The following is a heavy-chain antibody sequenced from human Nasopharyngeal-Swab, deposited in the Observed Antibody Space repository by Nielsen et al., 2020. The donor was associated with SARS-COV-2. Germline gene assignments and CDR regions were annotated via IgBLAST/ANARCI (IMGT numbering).Heavy chain of an antibody. CDR3: AKEPDYDFWSGYFDY. CDR1: GFTFSSYA. Sequence: GESLKISCAASGFTFSSYAMSWVRQAPGKGLEWVSAISGSGGSTYYADSVKGRFTISRDNSKNTPYLQMNSLRAEDTAVYYCAKEPDYDFWSGYFDYWGQGTLVTVSS. J-gene: IGHJ4*02. V-gene: IGHV3-23*01. CDR2: ISGSGGST. D-gene: IGHD3-3*01.